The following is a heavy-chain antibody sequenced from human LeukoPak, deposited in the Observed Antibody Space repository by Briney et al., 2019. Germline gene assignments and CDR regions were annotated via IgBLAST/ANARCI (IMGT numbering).Heavy chain of an antibody. D-gene: IGHD6-19*01. CDR2: ISSSSSSYI. Sequence: GGSLRLSCAASGFTFSSYSMNWVRQAPGKGLEWVSSISSSSSSYIYYADSVKGRFTISRDNAKNSLYLQMNSLRAEDTAVYYCARLEEQWLTNDAFDIWGQGTMVTVSS. J-gene: IGHJ3*02. CDR3: ARLEEQWLTNDAFDI. V-gene: IGHV3-21*01. CDR1: GFTFSSYS.